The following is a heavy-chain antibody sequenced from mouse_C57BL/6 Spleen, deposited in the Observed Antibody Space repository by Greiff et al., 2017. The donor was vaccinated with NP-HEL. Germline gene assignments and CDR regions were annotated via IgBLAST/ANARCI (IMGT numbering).Heavy chain of an antibody. Sequence: DVQLVESGGGLVQPKGSLKLSCAASGFTFNTYAMHWVRQAPGKGLEWVARIRSKSSNYATYYADSVKDRFTISRDDSQSMLYLQMNNLKTEDTAMYYCVREGEENTGTAVFAYWGQGTLVTVSA. CDR2: IRSKSSNYAT. J-gene: IGHJ3*01. CDR1: GFTFNTYA. V-gene: IGHV10-3*01. D-gene: IGHD3-3*01. CDR3: VREGEENTGTAVFAY.